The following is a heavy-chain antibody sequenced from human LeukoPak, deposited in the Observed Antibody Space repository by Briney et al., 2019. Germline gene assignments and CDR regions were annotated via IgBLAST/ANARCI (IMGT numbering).Heavy chain of an antibody. Sequence: SETLSLTCTVSGGSISSGGYYWSWIRQHPGKGLEWIGYIYYSGSTYYNPSLKSRVTISVDTSKNQFSLKLSSVTAADTAVYFCASATPFKLDYWGQGILVTVSS. CDR1: GGSISSGGYY. J-gene: IGHJ4*02. CDR3: ASATPFKLDY. V-gene: IGHV4-31*03. CDR2: IYYSGST.